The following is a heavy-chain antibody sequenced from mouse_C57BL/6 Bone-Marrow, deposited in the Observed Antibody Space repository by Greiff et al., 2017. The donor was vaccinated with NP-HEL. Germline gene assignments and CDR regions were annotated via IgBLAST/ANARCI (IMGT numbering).Heavy chain of an antibody. D-gene: IGHD1-1*01. Sequence: EVKLQESGAELVRPGASVKLSCTVSGFNIKDDYMHWVKQRPEQGLEWIGWIDPENGDTAYASKFQGKATITADTSSNTAYLQLSSLTSEDTAVYYCTTGVSSPYAMDYWGQGTSVTVSS. CDR1: GFNIKDDY. CDR3: TTGVSSPYAMDY. CDR2: IDPENGDT. J-gene: IGHJ4*01. V-gene: IGHV14-4*01.